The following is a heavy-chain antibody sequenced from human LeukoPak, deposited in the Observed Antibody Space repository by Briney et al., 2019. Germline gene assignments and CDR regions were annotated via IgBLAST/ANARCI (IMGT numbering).Heavy chain of an antibody. V-gene: IGHV4-38-2*01. D-gene: IGHD1-7*01. CDR2: NNDSGRI. CDR1: GYSISSGYY. CDR3: ARRWNYGRNYYIDV. Sequence: SETLSLTCPVSGYSISSGYYWGWIRPPPRKGPELVGENNDSGRINYNPSLMSRVTVSVDTSKKQFSLRFTSVTATDTAVYYCARRWNYGRNYYIDVWGNGATVSVSS. J-gene: IGHJ6*03.